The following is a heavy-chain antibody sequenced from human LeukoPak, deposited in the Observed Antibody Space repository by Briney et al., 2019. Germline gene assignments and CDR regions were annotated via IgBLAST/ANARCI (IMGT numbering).Heavy chain of an antibody. D-gene: IGHD2-2*01. V-gene: IGHV4-59*12. J-gene: IGHJ3*02. CDR3: ARGPIVGYCSSTSCYADAFDI. Sequence: SETLSLTCTVSGGSISSYYWSWIRQPPGKGLEWIGYIYYSGSTNYNPSLKSRVTISVDTSKNQFSLKLSSVTAADTAVYYCARGPIVGYCSSTSCYADAFDIWGQGTMVTVSS. CDR1: GGSISSYY. CDR2: IYYSGST.